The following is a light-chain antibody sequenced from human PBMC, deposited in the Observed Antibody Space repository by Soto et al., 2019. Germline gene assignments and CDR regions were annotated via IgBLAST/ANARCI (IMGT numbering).Light chain of an antibody. CDR1: SSNIGNNY. CDR3: GTWDSSLSAVV. CDR2: DNN. V-gene: IGLV1-51*01. J-gene: IGLJ2*01. Sequence: QSVLTQPPSVSAAPGQKVTISCSGSSSNIGNNYVSWYQQLPGTAPKLLIYDNNKRPSGIPDRFSGSKSGTSATLGITGLPDGDEADYYCGTWDSSLSAVVFGGGTKLTVL.